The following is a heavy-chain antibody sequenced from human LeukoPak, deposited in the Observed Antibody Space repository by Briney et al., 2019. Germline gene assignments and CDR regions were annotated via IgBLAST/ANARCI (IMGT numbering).Heavy chain of an antibody. CDR3: ARHSPVGIYYFDY. D-gene: IGHD1-26*01. J-gene: IGHJ4*02. CDR2: IYYSGST. V-gene: IGHV4-59*05. Sequence: KSSETLSLTCTVSGVSISRYYWSWIRQPPGKGLEWIGSIYYSGSTYYNPPLKSRVTISVDTSKNQFSLKLSSVTAADTAVYYCARHSPVGIYYFDYWGQGTLVTVSS. CDR1: GVSISRYY.